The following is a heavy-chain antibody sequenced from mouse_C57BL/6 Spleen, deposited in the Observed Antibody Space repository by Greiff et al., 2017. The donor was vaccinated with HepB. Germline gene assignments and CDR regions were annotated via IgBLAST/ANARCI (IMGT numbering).Heavy chain of an antibody. V-gene: IGHV2-2*01. CDR2: IWSGGST. J-gene: IGHJ4*01. CDR1: GFSLTSYG. Sequence: QVQLKQSGPGLVQPSQSLSITCTVSGFSLTSYGVHWVRQSPGKGLEWLGVIWSGGSTDYNAAFISRLSISKDNSKSQVFFKMNSLQADDTAIYYWARRGTTVVATLYYAMDYWGQGTSVTVSS. CDR3: ARRGTTVVATLYYAMDY. D-gene: IGHD1-1*01.